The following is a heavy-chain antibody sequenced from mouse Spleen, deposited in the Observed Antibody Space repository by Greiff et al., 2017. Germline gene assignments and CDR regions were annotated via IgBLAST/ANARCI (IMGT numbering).Heavy chain of an antibody. CDR2: IYPGGGYT. Sequence: QVQLQQSGAELVRPGTSVKMSCKASGYTFTNYWIGWAKQRPGHGLEWIGDIYPGGGYTNYNEKFKGKATLTADKSSSTAYMQFSSLTSEDSAIYYCARDRGNYFDYWGQGTTLTVSS. CDR1: GYTFTNYW. J-gene: IGHJ2*01. V-gene: IGHV1-63*01. CDR3: ARDRGNYFDY.